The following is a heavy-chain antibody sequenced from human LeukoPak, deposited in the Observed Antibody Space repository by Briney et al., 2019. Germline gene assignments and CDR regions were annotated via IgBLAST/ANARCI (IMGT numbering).Heavy chain of an antibody. J-gene: IGHJ3*02. CDR1: GYTFTGYY. CDR2: INSNTGDT. D-gene: IGHD3-10*01. CDR3: ANNYGSGSYYDAFDI. Sequence: ASVKVSCKASGYTFTGYYMHWVRQAPGQGLEWMGWINSNTGDTNYSQNFQGRVTMTRDTSISTVYMELSSLRSDDTALYYCANNYGSGSYYDAFDIWGQGTMVTVSS. V-gene: IGHV1-2*02.